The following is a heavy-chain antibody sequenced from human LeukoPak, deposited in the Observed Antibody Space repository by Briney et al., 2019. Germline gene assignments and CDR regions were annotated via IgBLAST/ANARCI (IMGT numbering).Heavy chain of an antibody. CDR2: ISSSSSTI. V-gene: IGHV3-48*01. Sequence: GGSLRLSCAASGFTFSSYSMNWVRQAPGQGLEWVSYISSSSSTIYYADSVKGRFTISRDNAKNSLYLQMNSLRAEDTAVYYCARRGSCSWRFFLDYWGQGTLVNVSS. CDR1: GFTFSSYS. D-gene: IGHD2-8*02. CDR3: ARRGSCSWRFFLDY. J-gene: IGHJ4*02.